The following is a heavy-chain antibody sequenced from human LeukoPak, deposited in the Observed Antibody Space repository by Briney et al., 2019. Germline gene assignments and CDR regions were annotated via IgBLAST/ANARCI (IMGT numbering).Heavy chain of an antibody. CDR1: GGSISSNY. CDR3: ASITFGGVLDY. J-gene: IGHJ4*02. Sequence: SETLSLTCSVSGGSISSNYWSWIRQPPGKGLEWIGYIYYRGSTNYNPSLKSRVIISVDTSKKQFSLNLNSVTAADTAVYYCASITFGGVLDYWGQGTLVTVSS. CDR2: IYYRGST. V-gene: IGHV4-59*12. D-gene: IGHD3-16*01.